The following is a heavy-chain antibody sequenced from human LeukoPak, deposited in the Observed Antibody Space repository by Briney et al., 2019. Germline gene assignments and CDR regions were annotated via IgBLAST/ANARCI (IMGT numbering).Heavy chain of an antibody. Sequence: PGGSLRLSCAASGFTFSSYAMHWVRQAPGKGLEWVAVISYDGSNKYYADSVKGRFTISRDNAKNSLYLQMNSLRAEDTAVYCCARGMATGNDAFDIWGQGTMVTVSS. J-gene: IGHJ3*02. CDR3: ARGMATGNDAFDI. CDR1: GFTFSSYA. V-gene: IGHV3-30-3*01. D-gene: IGHD5-24*01. CDR2: ISYDGSNK.